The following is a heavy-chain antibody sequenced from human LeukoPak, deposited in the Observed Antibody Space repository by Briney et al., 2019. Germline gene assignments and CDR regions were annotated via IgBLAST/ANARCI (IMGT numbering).Heavy chain of an antibody. CDR3: ARGVNYNDSSGYYYFDY. CDR2: ISSSSSYI. J-gene: IGHJ4*02. D-gene: IGHD3-22*01. V-gene: IGHV3-21*01. Sequence: PGGSLRLSCAASGFTFSSYNMNWVRQAPGKGLEWVSSISSSSSYIYYADSVKGRFTISRDNAKNSLYLQMNSLRAEDTAVYYCARGVNYNDSSGYYYFDYWGQGTLVTVSS. CDR1: GFTFSSYN.